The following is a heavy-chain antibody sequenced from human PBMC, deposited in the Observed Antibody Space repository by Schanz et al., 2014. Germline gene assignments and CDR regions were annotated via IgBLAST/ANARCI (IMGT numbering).Heavy chain of an antibody. D-gene: IGHD2-2*01. CDR3: AKDLLYGAPMPLNHLDY. CDR1: GFTLSSYA. V-gene: IGHV3-33*06. Sequence: QVQLVESGGGVVQPGRSLRLSCAAYGFTLSSYAMHWVRQAPGKGLEWVAVIWSDGSGKYYADSVKGRFTISRDSPKNTLYLQMNSLRAEDTAVYYCAKDLLYGAPMPLNHLDYWGQGTLVTVSS. J-gene: IGHJ4*02. CDR2: IWSDGSGK.